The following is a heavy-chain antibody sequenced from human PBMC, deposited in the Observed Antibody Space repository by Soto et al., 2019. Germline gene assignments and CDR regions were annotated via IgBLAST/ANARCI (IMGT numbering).Heavy chain of an antibody. V-gene: IGHV3-53*01. CDR1: GGSVSSGSYY. Sequence: ETLSLTCTVSGGSVSSGSYYWSWVRQAPGKGLEWVSAISASYSTYYADSVKGRFTISRDNSMNALYLQMNSLRIEDTAVYYCAHPRGYGVFDAYDIWGQGTMVTVSS. D-gene: IGHD4-17*01. J-gene: IGHJ3*02. CDR3: AHPRGYGVFDAYDI. CDR2: ISASYST.